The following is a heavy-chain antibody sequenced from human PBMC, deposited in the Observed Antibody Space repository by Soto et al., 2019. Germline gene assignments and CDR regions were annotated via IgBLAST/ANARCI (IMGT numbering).Heavy chain of an antibody. V-gene: IGHV3-43*02. D-gene: IGHD3-3*01. CDR3: AKATICGVVIIAFDI. CDR2: ISGDGGST. Sequence: GGSLRLSCAASGFTFDDYAMHWVRQAPGKGLEWVSLISGDGGSTYYADSVKGRFTISRDNSKNSLYLQMNSLRTEDTALYYCAKATICGVVIIAFDIWGQGTMVTVSS. J-gene: IGHJ3*02. CDR1: GFTFDDYA.